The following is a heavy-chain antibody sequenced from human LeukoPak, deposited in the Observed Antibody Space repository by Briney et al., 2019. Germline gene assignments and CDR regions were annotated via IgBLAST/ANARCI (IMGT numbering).Heavy chain of an antibody. CDR1: GFTFSSYA. Sequence: GGSLRLSCAASGFTFSSYAMSWVRQAPGKGLGWGSAISGSGGSTYYADSVKGRFTISRDNSKNTLYLQMNSLRDEDTAVSYRAKDKSSIALNWFDPWGQGTLVTVSS. J-gene: IGHJ5*02. D-gene: IGHD6-6*01. CDR2: ISGSGGST. V-gene: IGHV3-23*01. CDR3: AKDKSSIALNWFDP.